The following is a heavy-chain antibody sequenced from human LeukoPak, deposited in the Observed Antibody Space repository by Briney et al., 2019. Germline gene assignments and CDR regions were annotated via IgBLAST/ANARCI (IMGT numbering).Heavy chain of an antibody. CDR3: ATDFHSSIRAFDI. CDR1: GYTFTSYD. J-gene: IGHJ3*02. V-gene: IGHV1-8*03. D-gene: IGHD6-19*01. CDR2: MNPNSGNT. Sequence: GASVKVSCKASGYTFTSYDINWVRQATGQGLEWMGWMNPNSGNTGYAQKFQGRVTITRNTSISTAYMELSSLRSEDTAVYYCATDFHSSIRAFDIWGQGTMVTVSS.